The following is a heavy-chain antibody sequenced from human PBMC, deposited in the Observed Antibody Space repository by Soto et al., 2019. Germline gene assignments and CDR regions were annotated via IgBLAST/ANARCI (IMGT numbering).Heavy chain of an antibody. CDR1: GFTFSSYA. V-gene: IGHV3-23*01. D-gene: IGHD1-26*01. Sequence: PGGSLRLSCAASGFTFSSYAMSWVRQAPGKGLEWVSAISGSGGSTYYADSVKGRFTISRDNSKNTLYLQMNSLRAEDTAVYYCASRKAVIVGATHNIVDYWGQGTLVTVSS. CDR2: ISGSGGST. J-gene: IGHJ4*02. CDR3: ASRKAVIVGATHNIVDY.